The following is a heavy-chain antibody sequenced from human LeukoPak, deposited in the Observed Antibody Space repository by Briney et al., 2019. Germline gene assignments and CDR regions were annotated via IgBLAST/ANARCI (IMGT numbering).Heavy chain of an antibody. CDR2: IGGSGSST. CDR1: GFTFSNYA. Sequence: GGSLRLSCTTSGFTFSNYAMSWVRQAPGKGLEWVSSIGGSGSSTWYADSVKGRFTISRDNSKNTLFLQMNGLRAEDTAVYYCAKGVRSGKYFYASSGHSFDSWGQGTLVTVSS. D-gene: IGHD3-22*01. J-gene: IGHJ4*02. CDR3: AKGVRSGKYFYASSGHSFDS. V-gene: IGHV3-23*01.